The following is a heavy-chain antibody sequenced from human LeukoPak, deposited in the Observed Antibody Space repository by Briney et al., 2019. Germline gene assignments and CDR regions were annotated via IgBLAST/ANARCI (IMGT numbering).Heavy chain of an antibody. J-gene: IGHJ4*02. CDR1: GGSFSGYY. D-gene: IGHD2-2*01. V-gene: IGHV4-34*01. Sequence: SETLSLTCAVYGGSFSGYYWSWIRQPPGKGLEWIGEINHSGSTNYNPSLKSRVTISVDTSKNQFSLKLSSVTAADTAVYYCARGGEAPSTSRKEYQLLPSNWGQGTLVTVSS. CDR3: ARGGEAPSTSRKEYQLLPSN. CDR2: INHSGST.